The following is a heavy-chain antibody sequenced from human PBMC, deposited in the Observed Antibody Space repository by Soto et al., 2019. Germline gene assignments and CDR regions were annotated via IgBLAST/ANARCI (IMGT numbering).Heavy chain of an antibody. CDR2: IYHSGST. D-gene: IGHD7-27*01. CDR3: ARLELGNPWYFDY. Sequence: SETLSLTCAVSGGSISSGGYSWSWIRQPPGKGLEWIGYIYHSGSTYYNPSLKSRVTISVDRSKNQFSLKLSSVTAADTAVYYCARLELGNPWYFDYWGQGTLVTVSS. CDR1: GGSISSGGYS. J-gene: IGHJ4*02. V-gene: IGHV4-30-2*01.